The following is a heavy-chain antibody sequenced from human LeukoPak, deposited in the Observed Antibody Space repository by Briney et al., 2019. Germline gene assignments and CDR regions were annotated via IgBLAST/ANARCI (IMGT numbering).Heavy chain of an antibody. V-gene: IGHV3-48*03. Sequence: GGSLRLSCAASGFTFSSYEMNWVRQAPGKGLEWVSYISSSGSTIYYADSVKGRFTISRDNSKNTLYLQMGSLRGEDTAVYYCARDSFYTGYDRGFGYWGQGTLVTVSS. J-gene: IGHJ4*02. CDR2: ISSSGSTI. CDR1: GFTFSSYE. CDR3: ARDSFYTGYDRGFGY. D-gene: IGHD5-12*01.